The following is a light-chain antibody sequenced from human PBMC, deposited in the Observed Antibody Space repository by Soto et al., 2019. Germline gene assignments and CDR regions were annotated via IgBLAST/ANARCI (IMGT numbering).Light chain of an antibody. CDR1: QDISNY. V-gene: IGKV1-33*01. J-gene: IGKJ4*01. CDR2: DAS. Sequence: DIQMTQSASSLSASVGVRVTITCQASQDISNYLNWYQQKPGKAPKLLIYDASNLETGEPSRYSESGSETDFTFTISSLQPEDIATYYCQQYDNLPLTFGGGTKVEIK. CDR3: QQYDNLPLT.